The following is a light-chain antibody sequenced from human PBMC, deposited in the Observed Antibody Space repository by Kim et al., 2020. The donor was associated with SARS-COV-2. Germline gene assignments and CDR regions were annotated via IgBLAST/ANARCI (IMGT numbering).Light chain of an antibody. CDR3: QQYDNLHT. V-gene: IGKV1-33*01. CDR1: QDISNY. Sequence: DIQMTQSPSSPSASVGDRVTITCQASQDISNYLNWYQQKPGKAPKLLIYDASNLETGVPSRFSGSGSGTDFTFTISSLQPEDIATYYCQQYDNLHTFGGGTKVDIK. J-gene: IGKJ4*01. CDR2: DAS.